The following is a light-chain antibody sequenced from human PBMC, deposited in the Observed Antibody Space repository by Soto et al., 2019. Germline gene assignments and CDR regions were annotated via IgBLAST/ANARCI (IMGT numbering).Light chain of an antibody. CDR3: HQYGSSSWT. V-gene: IGKV3-20*01. Sequence: EIVLTQSPGSLSLSPGERATLSCRASQSVGSSYLAWYQQKPGQAPRLLIYGASSRATGIPDRFSGSGSGTDCTLTIRRLEPEDFAVYYCHQYGSSSWTFGQGTKVDIK. CDR1: QSVGSSY. CDR2: GAS. J-gene: IGKJ1*01.